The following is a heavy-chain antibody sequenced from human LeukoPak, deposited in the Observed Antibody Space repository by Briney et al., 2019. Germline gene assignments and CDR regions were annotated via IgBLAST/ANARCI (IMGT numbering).Heavy chain of an antibody. CDR3: ARARSSSWYEWGYFDY. CDR2: INPNSGGT. J-gene: IGHJ4*02. V-gene: IGHV1-2*04. Sequence: GASVNVSCKASGYTFTSYYMHWVRQAPGQGLEWMGWINPNSGGTNYAQKFQGWVTMTRDTSISTAYMELSRLRSDDTAVYYCARARSSSWYEWGYFDYWGQGTLVTVSS. CDR1: GYTFTSYY. D-gene: IGHD6-13*01.